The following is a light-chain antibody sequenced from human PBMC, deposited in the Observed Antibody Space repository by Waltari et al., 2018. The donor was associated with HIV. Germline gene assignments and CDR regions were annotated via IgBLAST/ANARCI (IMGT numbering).Light chain of an antibody. V-gene: IGKV3-15*01. J-gene: IGKJ1*01. Sequence: EIVVTQFPAALSVSPGERARLSCTASQSVSTYLAWYHQVPGQAPRLLISDSSNRATGVPARFSGGGSWTHCILTISSLQSEDSGVYYCQQYSDWPRAFGLGTKVEV. CDR2: DSS. CDR3: QQYSDWPRA. CDR1: QSVSTY.